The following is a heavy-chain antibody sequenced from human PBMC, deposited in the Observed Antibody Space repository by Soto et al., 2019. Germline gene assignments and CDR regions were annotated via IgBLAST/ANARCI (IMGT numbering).Heavy chain of an antibody. CDR3: ARMGLLHGMDV. J-gene: IGHJ6*02. D-gene: IGHD2-15*01. Sequence: QVQVVESGGGVVQPGRSLRLSCAASGFTFSSYAMHWVRQAPGKGLEWVSLISYDGSNKYYADSVKGRFAIPRDNSKNTLYLHMNGLRGEDTAVYYCARMGLLHGMDVWGQGTTVTVSS. CDR1: GFTFSSYA. V-gene: IGHV3-30*09. CDR2: ISYDGSNK.